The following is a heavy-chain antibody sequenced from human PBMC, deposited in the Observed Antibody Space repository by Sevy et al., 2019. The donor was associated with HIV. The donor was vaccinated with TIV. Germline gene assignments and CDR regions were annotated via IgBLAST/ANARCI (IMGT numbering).Heavy chain of an antibody. CDR3: AKNRPPGGSYFSRHGMDV. J-gene: IGHJ6*02. V-gene: IGHV3-30*18. D-gene: IGHD3-16*01. CDR2: IAHDGNYR. Sequence: GGSLRLSCTASGFTFSTYVIHWVRQAPGKGLEWVAIIAHDGNYRYYSDSVRGRFSMSRDNSKNTAYLQMSGLSVEDTAVYYCAKNRPPGGSYFSRHGMDVWGRGTTVTVSS. CDR1: GFTFSTYV.